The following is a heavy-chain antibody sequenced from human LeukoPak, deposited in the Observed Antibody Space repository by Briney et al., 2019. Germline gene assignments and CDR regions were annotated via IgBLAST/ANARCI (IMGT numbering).Heavy chain of an antibody. V-gene: IGHV3-20*04. J-gene: IGHJ4*02. Sequence: PGGSLRLSCAASGFTFDDYGRSWVRQAPGKGLEWVSGINWNGGSTGYADSVKGRFTISRDNAKNSLYLQMNSLRAEDTALYYCARGRGYSYGFPLGYRGQGTLVTVSS. CDR3: ARGRGYSYGFPLGY. CDR1: GFTFDDYG. CDR2: INWNGGST. D-gene: IGHD5-18*01.